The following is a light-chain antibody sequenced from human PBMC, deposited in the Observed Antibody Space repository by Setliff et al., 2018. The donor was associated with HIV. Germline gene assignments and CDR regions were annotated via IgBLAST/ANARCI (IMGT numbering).Light chain of an antibody. CDR1: SNDVGGHNY. CDR3: ISYTVNSTPLYV. J-gene: IGLJ1*01. CDR2: EVS. Sequence: QSALTQPASVSGSPGQSITISCTGTSNDVGGHNYVSWYQQYTGKAPKLIIYEVSIRPSGVSNRFSGSKSGNTASLTISGLQAEDEADYYRISYTVNSTPLYVLGTGTKVTVL. V-gene: IGLV2-14*01.